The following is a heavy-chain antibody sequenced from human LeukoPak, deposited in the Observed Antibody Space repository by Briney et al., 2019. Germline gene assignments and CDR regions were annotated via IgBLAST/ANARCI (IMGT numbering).Heavy chain of an antibody. CDR2: IYWNEDK. V-gene: IGHV2-5*01. CDR1: GFSLSTGGVG. J-gene: IGHJ4*02. Sequence: SGPTLFNPTQTLTLTCTFSGFSLSTGGVGVGWIRQPPGKALEWLALIYWNEDKRYSPSLKSRLTITKDTSKNQVVLTMTNMDPVDTATYYCAHELYDFWSGYLGPFDYWGQGTLVTVSS. D-gene: IGHD3-3*01. CDR3: AHELYDFWSGYLGPFDY.